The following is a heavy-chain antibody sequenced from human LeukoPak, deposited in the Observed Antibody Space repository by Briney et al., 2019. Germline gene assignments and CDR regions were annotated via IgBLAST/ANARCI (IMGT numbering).Heavy chain of an antibody. D-gene: IGHD6-6*01. V-gene: IGHV4-39*01. CDR3: ARAYSSSSSVHFDY. CDR2: IYYSGST. CDR1: GGSISSSSYY. J-gene: IGHJ4*02. Sequence: SETLSLTCTVSGGSISSSSYYWGWIRQPPGKGLEWIGSIYYSGSTYYNPSLKSRVTISVDTSKNQFSLKLSSVTAADTAVYYCARAYSSSSSVHFDYWGQGTLVTVSS.